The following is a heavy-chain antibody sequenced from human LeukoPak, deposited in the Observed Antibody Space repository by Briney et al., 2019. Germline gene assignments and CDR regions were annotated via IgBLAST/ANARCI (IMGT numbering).Heavy chain of an antibody. V-gene: IGHV3-23*01. CDR1: GGSFSGYY. J-gene: IGHJ4*02. Sequence: PSETLSLTCAVYGGSFSGYYWSWVRQAPGKGLEWVSAISGSGGSTYYADSVKGRFTISRDNSKNTLYLQMNSLRAEDTAVYYCAKVIPRGPRYFDYWGQGTLVTVSS. CDR3: AKVIPRGPRYFDY. CDR2: ISGSGGST.